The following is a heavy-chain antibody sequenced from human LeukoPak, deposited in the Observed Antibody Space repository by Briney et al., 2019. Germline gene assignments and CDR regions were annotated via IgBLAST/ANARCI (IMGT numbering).Heavy chain of an antibody. V-gene: IGHV1-46*01. J-gene: IGHJ3*02. Sequence: ASVKVSCKASGYIFTDYFMHWVRQAPGQGLEWMGIINPRGGSTSYTQKFQGRVTMTRDTSTSTVYMELSSLRSEDTAVYYCARVKSYYYDTSDKDAFDIWGQGTMVTVSS. CDR3: ARVKSYYYDTSDKDAFDI. CDR2: INPRGGST. D-gene: IGHD3-22*01. CDR1: GYIFTDYF.